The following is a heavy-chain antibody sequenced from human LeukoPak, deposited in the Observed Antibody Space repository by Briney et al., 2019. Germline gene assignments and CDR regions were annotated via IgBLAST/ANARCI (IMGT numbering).Heavy chain of an antibody. CDR1: GGSISSSSYY. CDR3: ARHSYYYDSSGYYYVGAFDI. D-gene: IGHD3-22*01. V-gene: IGHV4-39*01. Sequence: SETLSLTCTVSGGSISSSSYYWGWIRQPPGKGLEWIGSIYYSGSTYYNPSLKSRVTISVDTSKNQFSLKLSSVTVADMAVYYCARHSYYYDSSGYYYVGAFDIWGQGTMVTVSS. J-gene: IGHJ3*02. CDR2: IYYSGST.